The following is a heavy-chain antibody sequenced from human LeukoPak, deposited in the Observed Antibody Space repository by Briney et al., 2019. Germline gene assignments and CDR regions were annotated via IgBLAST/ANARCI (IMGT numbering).Heavy chain of an antibody. J-gene: IGHJ4*02. Sequence: GGSLRLSCTASGFAFDDFAMHWVRQPPGKGLEWVSGITWDSLSMVYADSVMGRFTISRDNAKNSLYLQMNSLRAEDTALYYCAKDTDYGDYNYWGQGTLVAVSS. CDR2: ITWDSLSM. CDR3: AKDTDYGDYNY. V-gene: IGHV3-9*01. CDR1: GFAFDDFA. D-gene: IGHD4-17*01.